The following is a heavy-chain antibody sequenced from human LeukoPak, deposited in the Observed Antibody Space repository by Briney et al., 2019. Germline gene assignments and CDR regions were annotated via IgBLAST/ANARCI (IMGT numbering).Heavy chain of an antibody. V-gene: IGHV5-51*01. J-gene: IGHJ4*02. D-gene: IGHD6-19*01. CDR3: ARHSTVAGTGSGVDY. CDR1: GYSFTSYW. CDR2: IYPGDSDT. Sequence: GESLKISCKGSGYSFTSYWVGWERQMPGKGLEWMGIIYPGDSDTRYSPSFQGQVTISADKSISTAYLQWSSLKASDTAMYYCARHSTVAGTGSGVDYWGQGTLVTVSS.